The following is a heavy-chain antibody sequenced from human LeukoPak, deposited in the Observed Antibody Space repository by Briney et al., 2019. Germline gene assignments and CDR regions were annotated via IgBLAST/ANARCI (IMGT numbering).Heavy chain of an antibody. J-gene: IGHJ4*03. V-gene: IGHV3-53*01. CDR3: ASLEGGPTDGR. Sequence: GGSLTLSCEVSGFPVRSRYMTWVRQAPGKGLECVSVVYSGGTTYYIDSVKDRFTISRDNSKSTMYLEMNNLRVEDTAVYYCASLEGGPTDGRWGQGTLVTVSS. CDR1: GFPVRSRY. D-gene: IGHD1-26*01. CDR2: VYSGGTT.